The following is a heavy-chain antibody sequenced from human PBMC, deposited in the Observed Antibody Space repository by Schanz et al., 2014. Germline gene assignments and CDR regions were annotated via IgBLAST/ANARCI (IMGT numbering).Heavy chain of an antibody. J-gene: IGHJ4*02. D-gene: IGHD3-10*01. CDR1: GFSFTTYA. CDR2: ISSGGGST. V-gene: IGHV3-23*04. Sequence: EVQLAESGGGLVQPGGSLRLSCASSGFSFTTYAMSWVRQAPGKGLEWVSSISSGGGSTYYADSVKGRFTISRDNAKNSLYLQMNSLRAEDTAVYHCVSSGSYSSYAFWGQGTLVTVSS. CDR3: VSSGSYSSYAF.